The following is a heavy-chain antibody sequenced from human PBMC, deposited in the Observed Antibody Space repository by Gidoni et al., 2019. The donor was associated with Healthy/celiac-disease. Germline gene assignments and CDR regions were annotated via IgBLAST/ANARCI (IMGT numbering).Heavy chain of an antibody. CDR1: GFTFDDYA. V-gene: IGHV3-9*01. J-gene: IGHJ3*02. CDR3: AKDRGYSYRRDAFDI. CDR2: ISWNSGSI. D-gene: IGHD5-18*01. Sequence: EVQLVESGGGLVQPGRSLRLSCAASGFTFDDYAMHWVRQAPGKGLEWVSGISWNSGSIGDADSGKGRFTISRDNAKNSLYLQMNSLRAEDTALYYCAKDRGYSYRRDAFDIWGQGTMVTVSS.